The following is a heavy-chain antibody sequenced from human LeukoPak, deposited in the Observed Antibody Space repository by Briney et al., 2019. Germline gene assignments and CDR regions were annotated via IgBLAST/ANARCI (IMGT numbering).Heavy chain of an antibody. V-gene: IGHV3-23*01. Sequence: LTGGSLRLSCAASGFTFSSYAMSWVRQAPGKGLEWVSAISGSGGSTYYADSVKGRFTISRDNSKNTLYLQMNSLRAEDTAVYYCARDMGMKTTVTGGFDYWGQGTLVTVSS. CDR1: GFTFSSYA. D-gene: IGHD4-17*01. J-gene: IGHJ4*02. CDR3: ARDMGMKTTVTGGFDY. CDR2: ISGSGGST.